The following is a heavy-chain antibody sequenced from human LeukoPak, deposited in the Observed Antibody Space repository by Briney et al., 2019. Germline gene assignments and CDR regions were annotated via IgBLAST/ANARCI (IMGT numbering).Heavy chain of an antibody. J-gene: IGHJ6*02. V-gene: IGHV3-48*03. Sequence: PGRSLRLSCAASGFTFSSSDMNWVRQAPGKGLEWVSYISSSGSIIYYADSVKGRFIISRDNAKNSLYLHMNSLRAEDTAVYYCARDVSYHGMDVWGQGTTVTVSS. CDR2: ISSSGSII. CDR1: GFTFSSSD. CDR3: ARDVSYHGMDV. D-gene: IGHD5/OR15-5a*01.